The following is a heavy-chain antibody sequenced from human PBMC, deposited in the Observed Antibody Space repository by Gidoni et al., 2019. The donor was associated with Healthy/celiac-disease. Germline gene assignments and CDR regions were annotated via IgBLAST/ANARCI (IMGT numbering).Heavy chain of an antibody. CDR2: ISGSGGST. Sequence: EVQLLESGGGLVQPGGSLRLSCAAPGFPLGSDSMSWVSQAPGKGLEWVSAISGSGGSTYYADAVKGRFTISRDNSKNTLYLQMNSLRAEDTAVYYCAKGYVGGAPWYFDLWGRGTLVTVSS. CDR3: AKGYVGGAPWYFDL. D-gene: IGHD5-12*01. J-gene: IGHJ2*01. V-gene: IGHV3-23*01. CDR1: GFPLGSDS.